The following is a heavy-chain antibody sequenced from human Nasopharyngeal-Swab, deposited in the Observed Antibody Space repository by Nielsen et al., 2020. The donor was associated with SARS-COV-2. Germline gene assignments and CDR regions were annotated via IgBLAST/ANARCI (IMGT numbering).Heavy chain of an antibody. CDR3: ARGSITGTTSPLFDP. CDR2: IYYSGST. CDR1: GGSVSSGSYY. Sequence: SETLSLTCTVSGGSVSSGSYYWSWIRQPPGKGLEWIGYIYYSGSTNYNPSLKSRVTISVDTSKNQFSLKLSSVTAADTAVYYCARGSITGTTSPLFDPWGQGTLVTVSS. V-gene: IGHV4-61*01. J-gene: IGHJ5*02. D-gene: IGHD1-7*01.